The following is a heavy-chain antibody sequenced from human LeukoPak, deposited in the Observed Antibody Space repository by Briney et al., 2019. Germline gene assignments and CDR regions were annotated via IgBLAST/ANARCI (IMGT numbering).Heavy chain of an antibody. J-gene: IGHJ5*02. D-gene: IGHD5-12*01. CDR3: ASFTLATNRGLET. CDR2: IYSGGST. CDR1: GFTVSSNY. V-gene: IGHV3-53*04. Sequence: PGGSLRLSRAASGFTVSSNYMSWVRQAPGKGLEWVSVIYSGGSTYYADSVKGRFTISRHNSKNTLYLQMNSLRAEDTAVYYCASFTLATNRGLETWGQGTLVTVSS.